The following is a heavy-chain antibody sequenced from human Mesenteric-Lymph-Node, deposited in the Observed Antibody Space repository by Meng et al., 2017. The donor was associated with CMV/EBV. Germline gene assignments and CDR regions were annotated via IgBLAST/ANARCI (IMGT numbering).Heavy chain of an antibody. Sequence: SGGTFDHYPISWIRQAPGQGLEWMGRIIPNVGIANYAQRFQGRVKIIADKSTTTAYMEVNSLTSADTGVYYCARDRGQAMTTAIFDFWGQGSLVTVSS. J-gene: IGHJ4*02. V-gene: IGHV1-69*04. CDR1: GGTFDHYP. CDR3: ARDRGQAMTTAIFDF. CDR2: IIPNVGIA. D-gene: IGHD4-11*01.